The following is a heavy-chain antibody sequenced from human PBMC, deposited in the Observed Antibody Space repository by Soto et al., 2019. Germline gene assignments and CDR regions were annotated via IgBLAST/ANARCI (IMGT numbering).Heavy chain of an antibody. CDR1: GFTFNSYW. V-gene: IGHV3-74*01. D-gene: IGHD4-17*01. Sequence: GGSLRLSCAASGFTFNSYWMHWVRQAPGKGLVWVSRIDRDGTDTNYADSVKGRFTISRDNAKNTLFLQMNSLTAEDTAVYYCARATTTVTTRSTLGYWGRGTLVTVSS. CDR3: ARATTTVTTRSTLGY. J-gene: IGHJ4*02. CDR2: IDRDGTDT.